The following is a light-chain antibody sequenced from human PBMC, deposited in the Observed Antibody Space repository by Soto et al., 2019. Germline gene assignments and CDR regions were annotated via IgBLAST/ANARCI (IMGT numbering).Light chain of an antibody. CDR1: QTINEW. V-gene: IGKV1-5*03. CDR3: QRYNSYPYS. Sequence: DIQMTQSPSTLSASVGERVTITCRASQTINEWLAWYQQKIGKAPKVLIYQASTLASAVPSRFSGSGSGTTFTLTISSLQPDDSATYYCQRYNSYPYSFGQGTKLEI. CDR2: QAS. J-gene: IGKJ2*03.